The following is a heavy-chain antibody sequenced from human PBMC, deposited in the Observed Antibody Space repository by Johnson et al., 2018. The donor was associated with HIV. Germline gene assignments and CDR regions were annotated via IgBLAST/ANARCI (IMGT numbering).Heavy chain of an antibody. CDR2: ISSSGSTI. J-gene: IGHJ3*01. CDR3: ARDPPGRAFDV. V-gene: IGHV3-11*04. Sequence: QVHLVESGGGLVKPGGSLRLSCAASGFTFSDYYMSWIRQAPGKGLEWVSYISSSGSTIYYAESVKGRFTISRDNAKTSLFLQMNSLSAEDTAIYYCARDPPGRAFDVWGLGTTVTVSS. CDR1: GFTFSDYY.